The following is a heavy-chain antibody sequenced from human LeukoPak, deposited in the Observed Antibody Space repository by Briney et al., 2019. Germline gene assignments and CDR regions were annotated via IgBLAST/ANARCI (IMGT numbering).Heavy chain of an antibody. V-gene: IGHV1-2*02. CDR2: INPNSGGT. CDR1: GYTFTGYY. CDR3: ARVRQWLALTAPFDY. J-gene: IGHJ4*02. D-gene: IGHD6-19*01. Sequence: ASVKVSCKASGYTFTGYYMHWVRQAPGQGLEWMGWINPNSGGTNYAQKFQGRVTMTRDTSISTAYMELSRLRSDDTAVYYCARVRQWLALTAPFDYWGQGTLVTASS.